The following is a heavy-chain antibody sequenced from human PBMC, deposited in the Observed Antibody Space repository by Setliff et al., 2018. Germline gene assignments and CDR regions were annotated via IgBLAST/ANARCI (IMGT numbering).Heavy chain of an antibody. CDR3: ARDRGSGSYFLRYFDY. D-gene: IGHD1-26*01. V-gene: IGHV3-48*01. CDR2: ISSSSTI. J-gene: IGHJ4*02. CDR1: GFTFSSYS. Sequence: GESLKISCAASGFTFSSYSMNWVRQAPGKGLEWVSYISSSSTIYYADSVKGQFTISRDNAKNSLYLQMNSLRAEDTAVYYCARDRGSGSYFLRYFDYWGQGTLVTVSS.